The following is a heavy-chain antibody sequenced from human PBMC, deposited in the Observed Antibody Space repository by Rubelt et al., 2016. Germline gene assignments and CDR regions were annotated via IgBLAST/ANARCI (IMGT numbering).Heavy chain of an antibody. CDR3: AKDLSGVSTLDY. CDR2: ISYDGSKK. D-gene: IGHD6-13*01. Sequence: VQLVESGGGVVQPGFTFSSYAMHWVRQAPGKGLEWVAVISYDGSKKYYADSVKGRLNISRDNSKNTLYMQMNSLRAEDTAVYYCAKDLSGVSTLDYWGQGTLVTVSS. J-gene: IGHJ4*02. V-gene: IGHV3-30*04. CDR1: FTFSSYA.